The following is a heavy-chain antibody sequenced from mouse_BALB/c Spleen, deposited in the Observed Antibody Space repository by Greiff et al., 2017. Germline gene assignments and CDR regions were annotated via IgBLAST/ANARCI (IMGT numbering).Heavy chain of an antibody. V-gene: IGHV1-87*01. CDR1: GYTFTSYW. J-gene: IGHJ1*01. D-gene: IGHD1-1*01. CDR3: ARSHYYGSSSWYFDV. CDR2: IYPGDGDT. Sequence: VKLMESGAELARPGASVKLSCKASGYTFTSYWMQWVKQRPGQGLEWIGAIYPGDGDTRYTQKFKGKATLTADKSSSTAYMQLSSLASEDSAVYYCARSHYYGSSSWYFDVWGAGTTVTVSA.